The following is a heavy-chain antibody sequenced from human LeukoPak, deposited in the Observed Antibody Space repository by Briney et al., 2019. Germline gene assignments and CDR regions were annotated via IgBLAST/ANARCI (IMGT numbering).Heavy chain of an antibody. V-gene: IGHV4-61*01. CDR2: IYYSGST. D-gene: IGHD6-13*01. CDR1: GGSISSGSYY. J-gene: IGHJ4*02. Sequence: PSETLSLTCTVSGGSISSGSYYWSWIRQPPGKGLEWIGYIYYSGSTNYNPSLKSRVTISVDTSKNQFSLKLSSVTAADTAVYYCARVVAAAAGKKYYFDYWGQGTLVTVSS. CDR3: ARVVAAAAGKKYYFDY.